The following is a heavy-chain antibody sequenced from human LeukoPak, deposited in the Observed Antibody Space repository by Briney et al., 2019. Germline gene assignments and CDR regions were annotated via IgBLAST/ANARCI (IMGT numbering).Heavy chain of an antibody. V-gene: IGHV5-51*01. J-gene: IGHJ4*02. D-gene: IGHD3-10*01. Sequence: GESLKISCKGSGYSFTSYWIGWVRQMPGKGLEWMGIIYAGDSDIRYSPSLQGQVTISVDKSISTAYLHLSSLKASDTAMYYCARRDYNSGENNWGQGTLVTVSS. CDR2: IYAGDSDI. CDR3: ARRDYNSGENN. CDR1: GYSFTSYW.